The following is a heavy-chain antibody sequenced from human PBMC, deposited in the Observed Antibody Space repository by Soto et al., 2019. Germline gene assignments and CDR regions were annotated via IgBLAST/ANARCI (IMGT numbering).Heavy chain of an antibody. D-gene: IGHD4-4*01. Sequence: GGSLRLSCAASGFTLSNAWMSWVRQAPGKGLEWVGRIKSKTDGGTTDYAAPVKGRFTISRDDSKNTLYLQMNSLKTEDTAVYYCTTDGDYSNYYYYYGMDVWGQGTTVTVSS. V-gene: IGHV3-15*01. J-gene: IGHJ6*02. CDR1: GFTLSNAW. CDR2: IKSKTDGGTT. CDR3: TTDGDYSNYYYYYGMDV.